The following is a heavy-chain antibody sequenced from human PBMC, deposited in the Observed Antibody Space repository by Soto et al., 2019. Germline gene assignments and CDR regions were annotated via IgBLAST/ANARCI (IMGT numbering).Heavy chain of an antibody. CDR2: IHHTGST. V-gene: IGHV4-4*02. Sequence: KTSETLSLTCAVSGGSISTNKWWHWVRQSPGKGLEWIGEIHHTGSTNCNPSLKSRVSLSVDKSKNNFSLTLTSVTAADTAVYFCVKFDYDYYALDVWGQGTTVTVSS. D-gene: IGHD3-9*01. CDR3: VKFDYDYYALDV. J-gene: IGHJ6*02. CDR1: GGSISTNKW.